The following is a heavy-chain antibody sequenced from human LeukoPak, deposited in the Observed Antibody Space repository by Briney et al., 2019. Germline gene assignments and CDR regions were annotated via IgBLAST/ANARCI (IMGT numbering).Heavy chain of an antibody. D-gene: IGHD6-13*01. CDR1: GGSFSGYY. CDR3: ARVKYSSSYYYFDF. Sequence: PSETLSLTCAVSGGSFSGYYWAWIRQSPGKGLEWIGEINHRGNTNYNPSLKSRVTISVDMSKNHFSLRLNSVTAADTAVYYCARVKYSSSYYYFDFWGQGTLVTVSS. CDR2: INHRGNT. J-gene: IGHJ4*02. V-gene: IGHV4-34*01.